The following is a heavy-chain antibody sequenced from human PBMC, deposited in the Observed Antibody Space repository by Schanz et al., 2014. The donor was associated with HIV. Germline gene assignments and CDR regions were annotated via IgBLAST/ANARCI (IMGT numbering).Heavy chain of an antibody. CDR1: GFTVSSNY. CDR3: AKGGRDILSYYGMDV. Sequence: EVQLVESGGGLVQPGGSLRLSCAAAGFTVSSNYMSWVRQAPGKGLEWVSVIYSGGSTNYADSVKGRFTISRDNSKNTLYLQMNSLRAEDTAVYYCAKGGRDILSYYGMDVWGQGTTVTVSS. V-gene: IGHV3-53*01. J-gene: IGHJ6*02. CDR2: IYSGGST. D-gene: IGHD2-15*01.